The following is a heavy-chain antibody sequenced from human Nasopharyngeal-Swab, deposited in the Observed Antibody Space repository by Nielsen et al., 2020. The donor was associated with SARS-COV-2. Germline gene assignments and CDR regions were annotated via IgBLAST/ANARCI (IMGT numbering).Heavy chain of an antibody. CDR1: GFTFSDFY. V-gene: IGHV3-11*04. CDR3: ARSIAVATGLPGH. D-gene: IGHD6-19*01. J-gene: IGHJ4*01. Sequence: GESLKISCEASGFTFSDFYMSWIRQAPGKGLEWVSYISSGGSTTYYADSVKGRFTISRDNAKNSLYLQMNSLRAEDTAVYFCARSIAVATGLPGHWGHGTLVTVSS. CDR2: ISSGGSTT.